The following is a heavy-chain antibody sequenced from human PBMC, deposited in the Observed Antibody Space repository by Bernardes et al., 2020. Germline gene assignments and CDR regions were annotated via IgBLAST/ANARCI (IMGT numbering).Heavy chain of an antibody. CDR2: INTNTGNP. D-gene: IGHD2-15*01. CDR3: ARFKGPRYCSGGSCYYYYYGMDV. V-gene: IGHV7-4-1*02. CDR1: GYTFTSYA. Sequence: ASVKVSCKASGYTFTSYAMNWVRQAPGQGLEWMGWINTNTGNPTYAQGFTGRFVFSLDTSVSTAYLQISSLKAEDTAVYYCARFKGPRYCSGGSCYYYYYGMDVWGQGTTVTVSS. J-gene: IGHJ6*02.